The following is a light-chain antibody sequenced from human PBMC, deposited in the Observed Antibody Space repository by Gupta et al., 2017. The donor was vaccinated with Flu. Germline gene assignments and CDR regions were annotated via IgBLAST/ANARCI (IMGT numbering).Light chain of an antibody. J-gene: IGLJ3*02. CDR2: EDN. CDR1: SGSIADNY. Sequence: NFMLTQPHSVSGSPGKTVTISCTRSSGSIADNYVQWYQQRPDGAPNTVIYEDNLRPSGVPDRFPGSIDTSSNSASLTISGLKTEDEADYYCQSYDTINQVFGGGTKLTVL. V-gene: IGLV6-57*03. CDR3: QSYDTINQV.